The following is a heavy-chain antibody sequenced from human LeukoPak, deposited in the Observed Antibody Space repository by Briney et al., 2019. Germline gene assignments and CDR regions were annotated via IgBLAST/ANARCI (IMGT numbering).Heavy chain of an antibody. J-gene: IGHJ4*02. CDR3: ARFTPRLTREKFDY. Sequence: GSVKLCCKPAGYTFTNYEVKRVGQAPAQGLEWMGWISGYNGNTRYAQKLQGRVTMTTDTSTSTAYMELRSLRSDDTAVYYCARFTPRLTREKFDYWGQGTLVTVSS. V-gene: IGHV1-18*01. CDR2: ISGYNGNT. CDR1: GYTFTNYE. D-gene: IGHD2-2*01.